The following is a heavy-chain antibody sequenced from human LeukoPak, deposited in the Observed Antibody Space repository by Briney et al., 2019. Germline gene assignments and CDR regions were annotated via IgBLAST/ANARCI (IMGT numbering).Heavy chain of an antibody. V-gene: IGHV4-59*01. CDR3: AVGYCSGGDCYVSNY. J-gene: IGHJ4*02. D-gene: IGHD2-15*01. Sequence: PSETLSLTCTVSGGSISSYYWSWIRQPPGKGLEWIGYIYYSGSTNYNPSLKSRVTISVDTSKNQFSLKLSSVTAADTAVYYCAVGYCSGGDCYVSNYWGQGTLVTVSS. CDR2: IYYSGST. CDR1: GGSISSYY.